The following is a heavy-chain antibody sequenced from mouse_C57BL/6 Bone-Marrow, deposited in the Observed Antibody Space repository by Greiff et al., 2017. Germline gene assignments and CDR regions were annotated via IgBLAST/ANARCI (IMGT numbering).Heavy chain of an antibody. D-gene: IGHD3-3*01. CDR2: IYPRSGNT. Sequence: QVQLKESGAELARPGASVKLSCKASGYTFTSYGIRWVKQRPGQGLEWIGEIYPRSGNTYYNEKFKGKATLTADKSSSTAYMELRSLASEDSAVYFCARDLGAMDYWGQGTSVTVSS. CDR3: ARDLGAMDY. V-gene: IGHV1-81*01. J-gene: IGHJ4*01. CDR1: GYTFTSYG.